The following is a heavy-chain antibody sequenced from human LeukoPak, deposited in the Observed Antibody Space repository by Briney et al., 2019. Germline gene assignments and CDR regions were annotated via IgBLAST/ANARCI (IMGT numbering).Heavy chain of an antibody. J-gene: IGHJ5*02. Sequence: SVKVSCKASGGTFSSNAISWVRQAPGQGLEWMGRIIPIFGTANYAQKFQGRVTITTDESTSTAYMELSSLRSEDTAVYYCARSSYYYDSSGYYTNWFDPWGQGTLVTVSS. CDR1: GGTFSSNA. D-gene: IGHD3-22*01. V-gene: IGHV1-69*05. CDR2: IIPIFGTA. CDR3: ARSSYYYDSSGYYTNWFDP.